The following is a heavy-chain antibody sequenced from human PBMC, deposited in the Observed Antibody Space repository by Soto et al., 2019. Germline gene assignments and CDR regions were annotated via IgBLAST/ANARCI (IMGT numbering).Heavy chain of an antibody. CDR1: GGSVGSGSYY. CDR3: ARDSVLAFYSKHRNPYSFDS. V-gene: IGHV4-61*03. J-gene: IGHJ4*02. Sequence: PRETLSITCTVSGGSVGSGSYYCSWIRQPLGKGLEWIGYIYYSGNTDYNPSLRGRATISVDKAKNHFSMQLTSVTSADTAIYYCARDSVLAFYSKHRNPYSFDSRGQATLVTVSS. D-gene: IGHD4-4*01. CDR2: IYYSGNT.